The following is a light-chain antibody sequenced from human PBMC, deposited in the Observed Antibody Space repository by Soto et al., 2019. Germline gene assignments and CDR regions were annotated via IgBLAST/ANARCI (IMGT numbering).Light chain of an antibody. CDR2: DAS. Sequence: EIVLTQSPATLSLSPGERAALSCRASQSVSSNYLAWYQQKPGLAPRLLIYDASRRATGIPDRFSGSGSGTDFILSISRLEPEDFAVYYCQQYGSSPWTFGQGTKVEIK. V-gene: IGKV3D-20*01. CDR1: QSVSSNY. J-gene: IGKJ1*01. CDR3: QQYGSSPWT.